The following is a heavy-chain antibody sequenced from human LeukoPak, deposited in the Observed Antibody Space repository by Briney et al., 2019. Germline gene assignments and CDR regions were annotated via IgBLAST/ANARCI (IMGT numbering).Heavy chain of an antibody. CDR3: ATSLRSYFDY. V-gene: IGHV1-24*01. J-gene: IGHJ4*02. CDR2: FDPEDGET. Sequence: GASVKVSCKVSGYTLTELSMHWVRQAPGKGLEWMGGFDPEDGETIYAQEFQGRVTMTEDTSTDTAYMELSSLRSEDTAVYYCATSLRSYFDYWAREPWSPSPQ. D-gene: IGHD3-16*02. CDR1: GYTLTELS.